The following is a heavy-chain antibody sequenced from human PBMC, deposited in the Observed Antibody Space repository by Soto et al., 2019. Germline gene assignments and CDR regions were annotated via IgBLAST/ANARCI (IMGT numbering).Heavy chain of an antibody. CDR3: ARHRIEVVWRGFDF. CDR2: SSYNGGT. J-gene: IGHJ4*02. D-gene: IGHD3-10*01. V-gene: IGHV4-39*01. Sequence: PSETLSLTCTVSADSSSFTNSYWGWIRQPPGKGLQWIGSSSYNGGTFYNPSLKGRVFISFDTSKKQSSLQVTSVTAADTAVYFCARHRIEVVWRGFDFWGQGSPVTVSS. CDR1: ADSSSFTNSY.